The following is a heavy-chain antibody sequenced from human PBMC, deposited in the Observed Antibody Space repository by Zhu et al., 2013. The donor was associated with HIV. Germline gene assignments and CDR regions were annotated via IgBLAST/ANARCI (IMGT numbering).Heavy chain of an antibody. V-gene: IGHV1-18*04. D-gene: IGHD5-18*01. CDR1: GYTFTSYG. CDR2: ISAYNGNT. CDR3: ARVEYSYGRLDY. J-gene: IGHJ4*02. Sequence: QVQLVQSGAEVKKPGASVKVSCKASGYTFTSYGISWVRQAPGQGLEWMGWISAYNGNTNYAQKFQGRVTMTRDTSTSTVYMELSSLRSEDTAVYYCARVEYSYGRLDYWGQGTLVTVSS.